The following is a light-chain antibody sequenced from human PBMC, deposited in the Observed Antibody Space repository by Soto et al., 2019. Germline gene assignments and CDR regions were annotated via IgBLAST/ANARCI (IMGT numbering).Light chain of an antibody. CDR1: QSVSSSY. Sequence: EIVLTLSPGTLSLSPGVRATLSCRASQSVSSSYLAWYQQKPGQAPRLLIYGASSRATGIPDRFSGSGSGTDFTLTISRLEPEEFAVYYCQQYGSSRTFGQGTKVEIK. J-gene: IGKJ1*01. V-gene: IGKV3-20*01. CDR3: QQYGSSRT. CDR2: GAS.